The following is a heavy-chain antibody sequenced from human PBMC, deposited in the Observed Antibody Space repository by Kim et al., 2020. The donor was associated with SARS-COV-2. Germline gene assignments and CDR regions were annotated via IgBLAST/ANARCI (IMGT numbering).Heavy chain of an antibody. D-gene: IGHD1-20*01. CDR3: ARRKNNWNPFDF. CDR2: IYFSGRT. V-gene: IGHV4-39*01. CDR1: GDSIISKDNY. Sequence: SETLSLTCSVSGDSIISKDNYWGWIRQSPGKGLEWIGSIYFSGRTYLNPTLKSRVTISADRATNQFSLNLTFVTAGDTATYYCARRKNNWNPFDFWGQGGLVSVSS. J-gene: IGHJ4*02.